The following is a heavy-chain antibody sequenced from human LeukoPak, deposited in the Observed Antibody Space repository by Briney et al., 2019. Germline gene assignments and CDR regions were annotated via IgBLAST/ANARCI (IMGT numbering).Heavy chain of an antibody. D-gene: IGHD3-10*01. CDR1: GFTFSSYA. V-gene: IGHV3-23*01. CDR2: ISGSGGST. Sequence: TGGSLRLSCAASGFTFSSYAMSWVRQAPGKGLEWVSAISGSGGSTYYADSVKGRFTISRDNSKNTLYLQMNSLRAEDTAVYYCAKDIDPGSPHFLYFDYWGQGTLVTVSS. J-gene: IGHJ4*02. CDR3: AKDIDPGSPHFLYFDY.